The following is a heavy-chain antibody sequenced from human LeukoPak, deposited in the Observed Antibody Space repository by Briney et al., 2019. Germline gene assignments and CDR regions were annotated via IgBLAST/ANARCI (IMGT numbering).Heavy chain of an antibody. Sequence: GASVKVSCKASGYTFTNYGFSWVRQAPGQGLEWMGWISAYNGNTNYAQKLQGRVTMTIDTSTRTGYMELTSLRSDDTAVYYCARGVGATLGRAFDIWGQGTMVSVSS. J-gene: IGHJ3*02. CDR2: ISAYNGNT. D-gene: IGHD1-26*01. V-gene: IGHV1-18*01. CDR1: GYTFTNYG. CDR3: ARGVGATLGRAFDI.